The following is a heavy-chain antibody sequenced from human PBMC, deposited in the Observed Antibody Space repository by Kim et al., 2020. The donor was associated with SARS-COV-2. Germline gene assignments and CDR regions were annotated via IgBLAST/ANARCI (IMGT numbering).Heavy chain of an antibody. CDR2: I. V-gene: IGHV3-48*02. D-gene: IGHD3-16*01. CDR3: VRDRMGGAFDI. Sequence: IYYADSVKGRFTTSRDNAKNSLHLQMNSLKDEDTAVYHCVRDRMGGAFDIWGQGTLVTVSA. J-gene: IGHJ3*02.